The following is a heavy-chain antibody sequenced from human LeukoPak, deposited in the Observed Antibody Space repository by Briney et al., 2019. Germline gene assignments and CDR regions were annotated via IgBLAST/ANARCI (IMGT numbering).Heavy chain of an antibody. V-gene: IGHV3-33*01. CDR1: GFTFSSFG. CDR3: ARDGDITPTDV. Sequence: GRSLRLSCAASGFTFSSFGMHWVRQAPGKGLGWVAVIWYDGSNKYYADSVKGRFTISRDNSKNTLYLQMNSLRAEDTAVYYCARDGDITPTDVWGQGTTVTVSS. D-gene: IGHD2-15*01. CDR2: IWYDGSNK. J-gene: IGHJ6*02.